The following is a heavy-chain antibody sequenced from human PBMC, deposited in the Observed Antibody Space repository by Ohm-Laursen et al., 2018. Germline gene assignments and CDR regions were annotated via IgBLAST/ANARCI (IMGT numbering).Heavy chain of an antibody. Sequence: SLRLSCSAFGFTFDDYAMHWVRQAPGKGLEWVSGISWNSGSIGYADSVKGRFTISRDNAKNSLYLQMNSLRAEDTAVYYCARDRIAARRGDFDYWGQGTLVTVSS. J-gene: IGHJ4*02. D-gene: IGHD6-6*01. CDR3: ARDRIAARRGDFDY. CDR2: ISWNSGSI. CDR1: GFTFDDYA. V-gene: IGHV3-9*01.